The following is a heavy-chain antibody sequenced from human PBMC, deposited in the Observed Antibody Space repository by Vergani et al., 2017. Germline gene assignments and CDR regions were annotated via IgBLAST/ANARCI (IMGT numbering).Heavy chain of an antibody. Sequence: QVQLVQSGTAVKKPGASVKVSCKTSGYAFTKYDINWVRQAPGQGLEWMGWINPNSGGTNYAQKFEGRVTMTRDTSISTAYMELSRLRSDDTAVYYCARTVGYCSSTSCYVSPPYYYYGMDVWGQGTTVTVSS. CDR1: GYAFTKYD. CDR3: ARTVGYCSSTSCYVSPPYYYYGMDV. J-gene: IGHJ6*02. CDR2: INPNSGGT. D-gene: IGHD2-2*01. V-gene: IGHV1-2*02.